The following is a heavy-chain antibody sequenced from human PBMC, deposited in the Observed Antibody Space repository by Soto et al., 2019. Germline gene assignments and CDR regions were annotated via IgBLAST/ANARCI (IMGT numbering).Heavy chain of an antibody. J-gene: IGHJ6*02. CDR3: ARLTTVTASYGLDV. CDR2: IDWDDDK. Sequence: SGPTLVNPTQTLTLTCTFSGFSLSTSGVCVSWIRQPPGKALEWLALIDWDDDKYYSTSLKTRLTISKDTSKNQVVLTMTNMDPVDTATYYCARLTTVTASYGLDVWGQGTTVTVSS. D-gene: IGHD4-17*01. CDR1: GFSLSTSGVC. V-gene: IGHV2-70*01.